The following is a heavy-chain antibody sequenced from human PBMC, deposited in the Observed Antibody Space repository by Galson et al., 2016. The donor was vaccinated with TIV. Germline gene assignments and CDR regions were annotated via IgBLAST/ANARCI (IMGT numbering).Heavy chain of an antibody. Sequence: FTVSNNYMSWVRQAPGKGLEWVSIIYSTGRTHYADSVKGRFTISRDNSKNTLFLQMNSLRAEDTAVYFCARGGRYYPLYFDFWGLGTLVTVSS. CDR3: ARGGRYYPLYFDF. V-gene: IGHV3-53*01. CDR2: IYSTGRT. D-gene: IGHD3-10*01. J-gene: IGHJ4*01. CDR1: FTVSNNY.